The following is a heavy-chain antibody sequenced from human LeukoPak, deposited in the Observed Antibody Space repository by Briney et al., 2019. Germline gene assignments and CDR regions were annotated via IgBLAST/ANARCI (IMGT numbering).Heavy chain of an antibody. Sequence: GGSLRLSCVASGFTFSSYGMHWVRQAPGKGLEWVAAISYDGRNKEYVDSVKGRFTISRDNSKNTLYLQMNSLRAEDTAVYSCAKDRGYSHGFDYWGQGTLVTVSS. V-gene: IGHV3-30*18. CDR3: AKDRGYSHGFDY. J-gene: IGHJ4*02. D-gene: IGHD5-18*01. CDR2: ISYDGRNK. CDR1: GFTFSSYG.